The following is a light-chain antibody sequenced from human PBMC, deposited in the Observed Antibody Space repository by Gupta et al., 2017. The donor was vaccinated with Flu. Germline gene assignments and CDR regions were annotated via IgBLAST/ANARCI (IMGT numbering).Light chain of an antibody. CDR1: RDIRDL. J-gene: IGKJ2*01. CDR2: DVF. CDR3: RQYDDVPFT. Sequence: PPSLSASVGDRVTITCQASRDIRDLLNWYQQRAGKAPELLIYDVFNLESGVASRFSGSRSGTDFTLTISSLQPEDFATYYCRQYDDVPFTFGQGTSVEIK. V-gene: IGKV1-33*01.